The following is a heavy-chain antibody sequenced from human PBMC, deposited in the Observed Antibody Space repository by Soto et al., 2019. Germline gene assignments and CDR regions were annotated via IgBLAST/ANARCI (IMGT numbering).Heavy chain of an antibody. CDR1: GYSFTSYW. J-gene: IGHJ3*02. CDR2: IYPGDSDT. V-gene: IGHV5-51*01. CDR3: ARQYYYDSSGYYYYAFDI. D-gene: IGHD3-22*01. Sequence: PGESLKISCKGSGYSFTSYWIGWVRQMPGKGLEWMGIIYPGDSDTRYSPSFQGQVTISADKSISTAYLQWSSLKASDTAMYYCARQYYYDSSGYYYYAFDIWGQGTMVT.